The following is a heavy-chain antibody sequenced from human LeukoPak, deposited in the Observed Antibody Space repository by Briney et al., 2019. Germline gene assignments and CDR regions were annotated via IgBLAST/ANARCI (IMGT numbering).Heavy chain of an antibody. V-gene: IGHV4-34*01. J-gene: IGHJ6*02. CDR2: INHSGST. CDR1: GGSFSGYY. D-gene: IGHD1-1*01. CDR3: ARGSGRMEGMDV. Sequence: SSETLSLTCAVYGGSFSGYYWSWIRQPPGKGLEWIGEINHSGSTNYNPSLKSRVTISVDTSKNQFSLKLSSVTAADTAVYYCARGSGRMEGMDVWGHGTTVTVSS.